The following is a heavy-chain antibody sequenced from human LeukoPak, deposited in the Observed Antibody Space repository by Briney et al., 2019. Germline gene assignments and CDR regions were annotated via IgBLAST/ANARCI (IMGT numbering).Heavy chain of an antibody. CDR1: GYTFTGYY. D-gene: IGHD4/OR15-4a*01. CDR2: INPNSGVT. J-gene: IGHJ4*02. V-gene: IGHV1-2*02. Sequence: ASVKVSCTASGYTFTGYYIHWVRQAPGQGLECMGWINPNSGVTNYAQEFQGRVSMTRDTSITTAYMELSRLTSDDTAVYYCASLTNYQRTDFDYWGQGTLVTVSS. CDR3: ASLTNYQRTDFDY.